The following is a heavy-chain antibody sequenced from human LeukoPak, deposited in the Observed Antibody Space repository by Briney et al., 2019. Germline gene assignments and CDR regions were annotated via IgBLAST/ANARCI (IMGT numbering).Heavy chain of an antibody. CDR1: GDSISGGYY. V-gene: IGHV4-38-2*01. CDR2: IYHSGDT. J-gene: IGHJ4*02. Sequence: SETLSLTCSVFGDSISGGYYWGLIRQPPGKGLEWIGTIYHSGDTYYNPSLKSRVTISVDTSKNQFSLRLRSVTAADTAIYYCAKFDRHSYNYEYWGQGTLVTVSS. D-gene: IGHD5-24*01. CDR3: AKFDRHSYNYEY.